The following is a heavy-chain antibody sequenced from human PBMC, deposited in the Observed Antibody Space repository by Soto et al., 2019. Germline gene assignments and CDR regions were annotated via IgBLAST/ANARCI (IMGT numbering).Heavy chain of an antibody. Sequence: QVQLVQSGAEVKKPGASVKVSCKASGYTFATYGISWVRQAPGQGLEWMGWISGYTGNTKYAQRLQGRGTMTTDTSTSTAYMELRSLRSDDTAVYYCSRGTSIDYWGQGTLVTVSS. D-gene: IGHD2-2*01. CDR3: SRGTSIDY. CDR1: GYTFATYG. CDR2: ISGYTGNT. V-gene: IGHV1-18*01. J-gene: IGHJ4*02.